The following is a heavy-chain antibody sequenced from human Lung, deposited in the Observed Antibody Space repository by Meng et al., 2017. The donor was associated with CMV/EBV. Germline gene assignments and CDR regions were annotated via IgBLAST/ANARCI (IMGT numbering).Heavy chain of an antibody. CDR3: ARLYCSGGSCYTNDY. V-gene: IGHV7-4-1*02. J-gene: IGHJ4*02. Sequence: VALLQPGSELKKPGSSVKVSCKASGYTFTSYAMNWVRQAPGQGLEWMGWINTNTGNPTYAQGFTGRFVFSLDTSVSTAYLQISSLKAADTAVYYCARLYCSGGSCYTNDYWGQGTLVTVFS. D-gene: IGHD2-15*01. CDR2: INTNTGNP. CDR1: GYTFTSYA.